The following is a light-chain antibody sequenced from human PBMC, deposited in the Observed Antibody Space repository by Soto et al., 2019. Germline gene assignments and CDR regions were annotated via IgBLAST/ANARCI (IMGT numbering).Light chain of an antibody. Sequence: EIVLTQSPGTLSLSPGDGVTLSCRASQSVGSKYLAWYQQGSDQAPRLLIYDASSRATGSPDSFSCSGSGTDFTLTISRLEPEDFAVYYCQQYSRSPPTFGHGTTVDIK. CDR3: QQYSRSPPT. CDR1: QSVGSKY. V-gene: IGKV3-20*01. J-gene: IGKJ1*01. CDR2: DAS.